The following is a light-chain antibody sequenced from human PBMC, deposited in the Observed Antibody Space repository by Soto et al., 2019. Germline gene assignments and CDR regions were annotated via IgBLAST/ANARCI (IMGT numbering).Light chain of an antibody. CDR2: EGT. J-gene: IGLJ2*01. V-gene: IGLV2-23*01. CDR3: CSYAGRSVI. CDR1: SNDVGNYNL. Sequence: QAVVTQSASVSGSPGQSITISCAGFSNDVGNYNLVSWYQQHPGKAPKVIIYEGTTQPSGVSNRFSGSESGNTASLTISGLQAEDEADYYCCSYAGRSVIFGGGTKLTVL.